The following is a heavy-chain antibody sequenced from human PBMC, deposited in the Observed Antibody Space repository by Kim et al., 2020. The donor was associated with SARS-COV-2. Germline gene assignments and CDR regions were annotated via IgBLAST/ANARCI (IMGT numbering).Heavy chain of an antibody. Sequence: GGSLRLSCVGSEFTFSGYWMKWVRQVPGKGPEWVASVNQDGSGRYYVDSVKGRFTISRDNAKNSLYLQMNSLRVEDTGVYFCTSVSRGDYMDVWGQGTTVTVSS. D-gene: IGHD3-10*01. CDR2: VNQDGSGR. CDR3: TSVSRGDYMDV. CDR1: EFTFSGYW. V-gene: IGHV3-7*01. J-gene: IGHJ6*02.